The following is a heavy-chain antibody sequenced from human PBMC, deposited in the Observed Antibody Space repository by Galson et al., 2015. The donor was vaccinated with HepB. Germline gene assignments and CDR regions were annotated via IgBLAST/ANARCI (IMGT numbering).Heavy chain of an antibody. D-gene: IGHD3-22*01. J-gene: IGHJ4*02. CDR3: ARQYDTSGYYAY. Sequence: QSGAEVKKPGESLRISCKVSGYTFTSFYMHWVRQAPGQGLEWMGGIIPIFGSGNYAQKFQGRVTITADESKSTTYMELSSLRSEDTAVYYCARQYDTSGYYAYWGQGTLVTVSS. CDR2: IIPIFGSG. CDR1: GYTFTSFY. V-gene: IGHV1-69*01.